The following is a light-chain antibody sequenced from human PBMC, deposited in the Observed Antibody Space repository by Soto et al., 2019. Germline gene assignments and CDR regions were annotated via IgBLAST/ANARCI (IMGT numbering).Light chain of an antibody. CDR1: QSLLSSSNNKNR. Sequence: DIVMSQSPDSLAVSLGERATINCKSSQSLLSSSNNKNRLSWYQQKAGQPPKLLIYWASTRESGVPDRIRGSGSGTNFTLVISSVQAEDVALYYCPQSYTAPPIPFGQGARLEIK. CDR2: WAS. V-gene: IGKV4-1*01. CDR3: PQSYTAPPIP. J-gene: IGKJ5*01.